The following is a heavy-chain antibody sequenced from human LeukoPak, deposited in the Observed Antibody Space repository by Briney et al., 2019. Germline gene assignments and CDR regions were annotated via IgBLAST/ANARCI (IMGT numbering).Heavy chain of an antibody. D-gene: IGHD6-19*01. V-gene: IGHV1-69*04. CDR3: AGRRISSGWYPFFDY. Sequence: SVKVSCKASGGTFSSYAISWVRQAPGQGLEWMGRIIPIFGIANYAQKFQGRVTITADKSTSTAYMELSSLRSEDTAVYYCAGRRISSGWYPFFDYWGQGTLVTVSS. J-gene: IGHJ4*02. CDR1: GGTFSSYA. CDR2: IIPIFGIA.